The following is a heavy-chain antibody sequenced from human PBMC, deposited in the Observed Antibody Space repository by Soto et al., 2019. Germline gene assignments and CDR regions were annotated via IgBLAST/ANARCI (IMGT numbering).Heavy chain of an antibody. CDR2: IYGSGDDT. CDR3: TKDARPDGYWDFDY. CDR1: GFTVSSYH. J-gene: IGHJ4*02. Sequence: PGGSLRLSCAASGFTVSSYHMNWVRQAPGKGLEWVSGIYGSGDDTFYADSVKGRFTISRDNSGDTLYLQMNSLRVEDTAVYYCTKDARPDGYWDFDYWGQGTVVTVSS. D-gene: IGHD5-12*01. V-gene: IGHV3-23*01.